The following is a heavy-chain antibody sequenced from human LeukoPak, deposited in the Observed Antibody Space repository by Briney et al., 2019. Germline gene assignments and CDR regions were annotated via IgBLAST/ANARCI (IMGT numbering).Heavy chain of an antibody. CDR3: ARDGTLSGRHPLDY. J-gene: IGHJ4*02. D-gene: IGHD3-10*01. V-gene: IGHV1-2*02. Sequence: GASVKVSCKASGYTLTGYYMHWVRQAPGQGLEWMGWINPNSGGTNYAQKFQGRVTMTRDTSISTAYMELSRLRSDDTAVYYCARDGTLSGRHPLDYWGQGTLVTVSS. CDR1: GYTLTGYY. CDR2: INPNSGGT.